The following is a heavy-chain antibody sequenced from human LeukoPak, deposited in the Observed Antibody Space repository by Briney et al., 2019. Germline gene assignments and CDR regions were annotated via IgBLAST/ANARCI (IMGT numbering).Heavy chain of an antibody. D-gene: IGHD6-6*01. CDR2: ISGGGGST. CDR1: GFTFSSYA. J-gene: IGHJ4*02. Sequence: PGESLRLSCAASGFTFSSYAMSWVRQAPGKGLEWVSTISGGGGSTYYADSVKGRFTISRDNSRNTLYLQMNSLRAEDTAVYYCAKLTYSSSSGYYFDYWGQGTLVTVSS. CDR3: AKLTYSSSSGYYFDY. V-gene: IGHV3-23*01.